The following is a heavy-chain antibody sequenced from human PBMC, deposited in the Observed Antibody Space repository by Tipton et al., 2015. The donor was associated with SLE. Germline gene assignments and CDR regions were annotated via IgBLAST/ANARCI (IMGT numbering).Heavy chain of an antibody. CDR3: ARTKYYDFWRGYSMFDF. V-gene: IGHV4-61*09. Sequence: TLSLTCTVSGGSISGGSFYWSWIRQPAGKGLEWIGHIYTSGITNCNPSLRSRVTTSRDTSQNQFSVKMTSVTAADTAVYFCARTKYYDFWRGYSMFDFWGQGTLVTVSS. CDR1: GGSISGGSFY. D-gene: IGHD3-3*01. J-gene: IGHJ4*02. CDR2: IYTSGIT.